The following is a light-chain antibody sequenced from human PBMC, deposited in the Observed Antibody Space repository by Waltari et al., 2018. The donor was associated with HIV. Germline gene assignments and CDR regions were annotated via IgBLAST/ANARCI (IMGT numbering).Light chain of an antibody. V-gene: IGLV3-21*02. Sequence: SYVLTQAPSVSVAPGQTASISCGGDKIGTKSVHWYQQKPGQAPVLDVYDDSDRPSGIPERFSGFNSGNTATLTISRVEAGDEADYYCQVWHSKSDHVVFGGGTKVTVL. J-gene: IGLJ2*01. CDR1: KIGTKS. CDR2: DDS. CDR3: QVWHSKSDHVV.